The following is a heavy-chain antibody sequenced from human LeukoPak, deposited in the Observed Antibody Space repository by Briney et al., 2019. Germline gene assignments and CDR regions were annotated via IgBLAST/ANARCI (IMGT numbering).Heavy chain of an antibody. CDR2: ISSSSRPI. D-gene: IGHD3-9*01. V-gene: IGHV3-48*01. CDR3: TRGGSELGIIDS. CDR1: GFTFSNYD. J-gene: IGHJ4*02. Sequence: GGSLRLSCTASGFTFSNYDMNWVRQTPGKGLEWVSYISSSSRPIYYAGSVKGRFTISRDNAKNSLYLQMNSLRAEDTALYYCTRGGSELGIIDSWGQGTLVTVSS.